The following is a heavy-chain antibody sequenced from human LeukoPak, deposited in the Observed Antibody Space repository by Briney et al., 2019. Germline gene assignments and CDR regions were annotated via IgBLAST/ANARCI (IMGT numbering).Heavy chain of an antibody. CDR2: ISSSSSTI. D-gene: IGHD2-2*01. CDR3: ARDRGYCSSTSCYFDY. V-gene: IGHV3-48*01. Sequence: GVSLRLSCAASGFTFSTFAMNWVRQAPGKGLEWVSYISSSSSTIYYADSVKGRFTISRDNAKNSLYLQMNSLRAEDTAVYYCARDRGYCSSTSCYFDYWGQGTLVTVSS. J-gene: IGHJ4*02. CDR1: GFTFSTFA.